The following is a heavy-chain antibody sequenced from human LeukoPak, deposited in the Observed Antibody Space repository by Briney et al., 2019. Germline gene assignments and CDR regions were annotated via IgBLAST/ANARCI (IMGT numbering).Heavy chain of an antibody. J-gene: IGHJ4*02. CDR1: GFTVSSNYW. V-gene: IGHV3-74*01. D-gene: IGHD6-25*01. Sequence: GGSLGLSCAASGFTVSSNYWMHWVRQAPGKGLVWVSRINSDGSSRNYADSVKGRFTISRDNAKNTLYLQMNSLRAEDTAVYYCASASSHRIAAGGDYWGQGTLVTVSS. CDR3: ASASSHRIAAGGDY. CDR2: INSDGSSR.